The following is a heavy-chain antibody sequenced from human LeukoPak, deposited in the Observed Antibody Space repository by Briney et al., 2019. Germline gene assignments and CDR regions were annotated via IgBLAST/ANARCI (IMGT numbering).Heavy chain of an antibody. CDR3: AKFGFGGGHYYGFDD. Sequence: SETLSLTCTFSGGATSSDCWSWIRQPPGKGLEWIGHIYYSGSTNYNSSLKSRLTISVDPSKSQISLKLSSVSAADTAVYYCAKFGFGGGHYYGFDDWGQGTLVTVSS. CDR2: IYYSGST. D-gene: IGHD2-21*02. J-gene: IGHJ4*02. CDR1: GGATSSDC. V-gene: IGHV4-59*01.